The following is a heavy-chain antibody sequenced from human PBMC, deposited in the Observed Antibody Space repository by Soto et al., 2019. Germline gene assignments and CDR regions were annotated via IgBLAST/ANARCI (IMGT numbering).Heavy chain of an antibody. J-gene: IGHJ6*02. D-gene: IGHD3-3*01. Sequence: HPGGSLRLSWAASGFTFSSYGMHWVRQAAGKGLEWVAVISYDGSNKYYADSVKGRFTISRDNSKNTLYLQMNSLRAEDTAVYYCAKDLDYDFWSGIIPYYGMDVWGQGTTVTVSS. CDR1: GFTFSSYG. V-gene: IGHV3-30*18. CDR3: AKDLDYDFWSGIIPYYGMDV. CDR2: ISYDGSNK.